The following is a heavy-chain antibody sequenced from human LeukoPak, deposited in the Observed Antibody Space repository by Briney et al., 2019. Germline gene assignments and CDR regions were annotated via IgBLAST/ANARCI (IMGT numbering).Heavy chain of an antibody. CDR1: GFTFSSYG. CDR2: IRSDGYHT. D-gene: IGHD1-26*01. V-gene: IGHV3-30*02. J-gene: IGHJ4*02. CDR3: AKPSGSGVDY. Sequence: PGGSLRLSCAASGFTFSSYGMHWVRQAPGKGLEWVAFIRSDGYHTYYADFVKGRFTITRDNSKNTLYLQMNSLRVEDMAVYYCAKPSGSGVDYWGRGTRVTVSS.